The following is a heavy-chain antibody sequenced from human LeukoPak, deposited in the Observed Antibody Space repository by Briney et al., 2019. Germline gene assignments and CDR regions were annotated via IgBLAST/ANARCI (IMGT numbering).Heavy chain of an antibody. V-gene: IGHV3-48*01. D-gene: IGHD3-22*01. CDR3: ARASSGYGFYSNY. Sequence: PGGSLRLSCAASGFTFSTYTMNWVRQAPRKGLELLSYITSSSNSIYYADSVKGRFTISRDNAKNSLYLQMDSLRAEDTAVYYCARASSGYGFYSNYWGQGTLVTVSS. CDR1: GFTFSTYT. J-gene: IGHJ4*02. CDR2: ITSSSNSI.